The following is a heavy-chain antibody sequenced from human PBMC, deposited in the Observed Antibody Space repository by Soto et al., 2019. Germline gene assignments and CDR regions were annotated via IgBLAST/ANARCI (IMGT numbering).Heavy chain of an antibody. V-gene: IGHV3-23*01. CDR2: LSGSETM. CDR1: GFSVSDYA. Sequence: PGGSLRLSCAASGFSVSDYAIAWVRQAPGKGLEWVSSLSGSETMRQADSVKGRFTISRDNSKNTVYLRMNNLRVEDTALYYCTKSPRVATVFRWGLDPWGQGTLVTVSS. CDR3: TKSPRVATVFRWGLDP. J-gene: IGHJ5*02. D-gene: IGHD5-12*01.